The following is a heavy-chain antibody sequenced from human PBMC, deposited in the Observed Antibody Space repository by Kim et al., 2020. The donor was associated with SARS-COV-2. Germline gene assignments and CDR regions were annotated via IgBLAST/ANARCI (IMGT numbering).Heavy chain of an antibody. D-gene: IGHD3-10*01. V-gene: IGHV4-30-2*05. J-gene: IGHJ4*02. CDR3: ARGPVLAWFGQQYYFDY. Sequence: LKNRVTISVDTSKNQFSLKLSSVTAADTAVYYCARGPVLAWFGQQYYFDYWGQGTLVTVSS.